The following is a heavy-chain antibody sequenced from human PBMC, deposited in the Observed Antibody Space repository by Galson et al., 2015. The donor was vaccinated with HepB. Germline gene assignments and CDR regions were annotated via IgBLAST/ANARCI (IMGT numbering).Heavy chain of an antibody. CDR1: SGAISGSNYY. V-gene: IGHV4-39*01. Sequence: SETLSLTCSVSSGAISGSNYYWGWIRQPPGKGLEWIGIIYYSGSTYYNPSLKSRVSISVDTSKNQFSLRVSSVTAADTAVYYCSSTPSNYDSGTYYKDYYYGMDFWGQGTTVTVSS. CDR3: SSTPSNYDSGTYYKDYYYGMDF. CDR2: IYYSGST. J-gene: IGHJ6*02. D-gene: IGHD3-10*01.